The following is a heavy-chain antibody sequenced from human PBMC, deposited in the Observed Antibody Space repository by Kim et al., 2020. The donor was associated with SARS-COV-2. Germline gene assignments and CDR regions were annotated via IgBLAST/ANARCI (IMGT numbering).Heavy chain of an antibody. D-gene: IGHD6-13*01. CDR1: GGTFSSYA. J-gene: IGHJ2*01. V-gene: IGHV1-69*13. CDR2: IIPIFGTA. CDR3: ARPRQQTIGDSYWDFDL. Sequence: SVKVSCKASGGTFSSYAISWVRQAPGQGLEWMGGIIPIFGTANYAQKFQGRVTITADESTSTTYMELSSLRSEDTAVYYCARPRQQTIGDSYWDFDLWGRGTLVTVSS.